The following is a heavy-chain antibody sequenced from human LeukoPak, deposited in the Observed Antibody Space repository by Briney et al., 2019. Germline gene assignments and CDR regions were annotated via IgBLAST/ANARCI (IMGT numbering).Heavy chain of an antibody. CDR2: ISGSGGST. Sequence: GGSLRLSCAASGFSFKDYWMSWVRQAQGKGLEWVSAISGSGGSTYYADSVKGRFTISRDNSKNTLYLQMNSLRAEDTAVYYCAKVPDYDFWSGYSCWFDPWGQGALVTVSS. CDR3: AKVPDYDFWSGYSCWFDP. D-gene: IGHD3-3*01. CDR1: GFSFKDYW. J-gene: IGHJ5*02. V-gene: IGHV3-23*01.